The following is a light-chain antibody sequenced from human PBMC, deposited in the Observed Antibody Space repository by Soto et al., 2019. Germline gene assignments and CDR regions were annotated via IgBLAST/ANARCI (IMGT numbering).Light chain of an antibody. J-gene: IGLJ2*01. CDR3: GSYASATLI. CDR1: SNDIGAYNY. Sequence: VLTQPASVSGSPGQSITISCTGTSNDIGAYNYVSWYQQYPGKVPTLLIYEVTFRPSGVSNRFSGSKSGNTASLTISGLQTEDEADYYCGSYASATLIFGGGTKLTVL. V-gene: IGLV2-14*01. CDR2: EVT.